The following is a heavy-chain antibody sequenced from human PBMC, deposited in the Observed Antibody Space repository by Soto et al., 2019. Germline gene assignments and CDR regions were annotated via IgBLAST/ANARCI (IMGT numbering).Heavy chain of an antibody. V-gene: IGHV1-8*02. CDR2: MNPINGAT. D-gene: IGHD6-13*01. Sequence: ASVKVSCKASGYDFTAYDINWVGQACVKGLEGMGWMNPINGATGSARRFQGRVSMTRNTATGTAYLELTSLRSDDTAVYYCGRGPSPRAPAGGTPYYYAMDVWGQGTTVTVSS. CDR1: GYDFTAYD. CDR3: GRGPSPRAPAGGTPYYYAMDV. J-gene: IGHJ6*02.